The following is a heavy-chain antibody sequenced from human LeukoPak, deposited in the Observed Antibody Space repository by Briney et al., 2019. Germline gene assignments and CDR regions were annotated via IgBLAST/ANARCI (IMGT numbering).Heavy chain of an antibody. CDR1: GFTFSSYS. CDR2: ISSSSSYI. Sequence: GGSLRLSRAASGFTFSSYSMNWVRQAPGKGLEWVSSISSSSSYIYYADSVKGRFTISRDNAKNSLYLQMNSLRAEDTAVYYCARASTRHGGYYFDYWGQGTLVTVSS. V-gene: IGHV3-21*01. J-gene: IGHJ4*02. D-gene: IGHD3-10*01. CDR3: ARASTRHGGYYFDY.